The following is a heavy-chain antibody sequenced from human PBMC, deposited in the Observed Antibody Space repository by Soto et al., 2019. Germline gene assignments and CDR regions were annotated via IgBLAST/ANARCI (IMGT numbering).Heavy chain of an antibody. CDR2: IIPIFGTA. CDR1: GGTFSSYA. V-gene: IGHV1-69*13. Sequence: SVKVSCKASGGTFSSYAISWVRQAPGQGLEWMGGIIPIFGTANYAQKFQGRVTITADESTSTAYMELRSLRSEDTAVYYCAILENSSGWYPFDYWGQGTLVTVSS. J-gene: IGHJ4*02. CDR3: AILENSSGWYPFDY. D-gene: IGHD6-19*01.